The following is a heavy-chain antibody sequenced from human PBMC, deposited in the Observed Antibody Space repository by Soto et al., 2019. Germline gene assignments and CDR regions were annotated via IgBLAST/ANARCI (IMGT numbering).Heavy chain of an antibody. CDR1: GGTFSSDA. CDR3: ARKSSSSSLFDP. D-gene: IGHD6-6*01. Sequence: ASVKVSCKASGGTFSSDAFSWVRQAPGQGLEWMGWISTYDGNTDYAQKLQGRVTMTTDTSTRTAYMELRSLRSDDTAVYYCARKSSSSSLFDPWGQ. CDR2: ISTYDGNT. V-gene: IGHV1-18*01. J-gene: IGHJ5*02.